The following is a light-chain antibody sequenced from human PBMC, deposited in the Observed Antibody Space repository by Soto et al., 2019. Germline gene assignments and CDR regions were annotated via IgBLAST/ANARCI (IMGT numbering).Light chain of an antibody. J-gene: IGKJ3*01. Sequence: DIVMTQSPDSLAVSLGERATINCKSSQRVLYRSNKKSYLAWYQQKPGQHPKLLIYWASTRESGVPDRFSGSGSGKDFTLSISSLQAEDVAVYYCQQYYNSPVTFGPGNTVDIK. CDR2: WAS. CDR1: QRVLYRSNKKSY. V-gene: IGKV4-1*01. CDR3: QQYYNSPVT.